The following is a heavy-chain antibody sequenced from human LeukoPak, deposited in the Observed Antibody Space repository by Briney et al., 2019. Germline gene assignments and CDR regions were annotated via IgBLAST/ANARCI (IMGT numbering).Heavy chain of an antibody. J-gene: IGHJ5*02. D-gene: IGHD3-3*01. Sequence: SETLSLTCTVSGGSISSGGYYWSWIRQHPEKGLEWIGYIYYSGSTYYNPSLKSRVTISVDTSKNQFSLKLSSVTAADTAVYYCARGTPYYDFWSGQSNWFDPWGQGTLVTVSS. CDR3: ARGTPYYDFWSGQSNWFDP. CDR1: GGSISSGGYY. V-gene: IGHV4-31*03. CDR2: IYYSGST.